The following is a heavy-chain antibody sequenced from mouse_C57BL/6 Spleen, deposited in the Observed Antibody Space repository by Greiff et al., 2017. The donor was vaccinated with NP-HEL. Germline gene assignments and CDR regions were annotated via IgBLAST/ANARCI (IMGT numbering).Heavy chain of an antibody. Sequence: EVQLVESGEGLVKPGGSLKLSCAASGFTFSSYAMSWVRQTPEKRLEWVAYISSGGDYIYYADTVKGRFTISRDNARNTLYLQMSSLKSEDTAMYYCTRDRAGTDYFDYWGQGTTLTVSS. CDR3: TRDRAGTDYFDY. J-gene: IGHJ2*01. CDR1: GFTFSSYA. D-gene: IGHD3-1*01. CDR2: ISSGGDYI. V-gene: IGHV5-9-1*02.